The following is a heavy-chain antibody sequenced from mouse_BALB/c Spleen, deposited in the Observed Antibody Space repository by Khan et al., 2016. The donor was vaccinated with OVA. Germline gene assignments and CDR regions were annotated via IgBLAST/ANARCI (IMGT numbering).Heavy chain of an antibody. J-gene: IGHJ3*01. D-gene: IGHD4-1*01. V-gene: IGHV5-6*01. CDR2: ISSGGDYT. CDR1: GFTFSSYS. CDR3: ASHLTGSFAY. Sequence: EVKLVESGGDLVNPGGSLKLSCAASGFTFSSYSMSWVRQTPDKRLEWVATISSGGDYTYYPDSVKGRFTISRDNAKNTLYLQMSSLKSEDTAMYYCASHLTGSFAYWGQGTLVTVSA.